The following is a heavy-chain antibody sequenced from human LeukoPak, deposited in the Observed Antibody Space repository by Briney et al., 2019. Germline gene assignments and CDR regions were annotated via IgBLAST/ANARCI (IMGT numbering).Heavy chain of an antibody. Sequence: ASVEVSCKGSGGSFRTFTFTWVRQAPGQGLECLGGIIPVFDTANYAQKFEGRVTMTADASTSTVHMELSGLRSEDTAVYYCARDLSLGYYDSSGHTGGYGYWGQGTLVTVSS. CDR3: ARDLSLGYYDSSGHTGGYGY. CDR2: IIPVFDTA. V-gene: IGHV1-69*13. CDR1: GGSFRTFT. J-gene: IGHJ4*02. D-gene: IGHD3-22*01.